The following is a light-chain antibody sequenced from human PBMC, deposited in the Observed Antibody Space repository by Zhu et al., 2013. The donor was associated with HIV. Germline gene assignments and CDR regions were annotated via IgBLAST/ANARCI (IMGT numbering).Light chain of an antibody. Sequence: DIVMTQSPDSLAVSLGERATVNCRSTRNLLYRSTNKIHLAWYQQKPGHPPKLLIYWASTRESGVPDRFSGSGSGTEFTLTISSLQPEDFATYYCQQANSNAAFGPGTKVDV. V-gene: IGKV4-1*01. CDR3: QQANSNAA. J-gene: IGKJ3*01. CDR2: WAS. CDR1: RNLLYRSTNKIH.